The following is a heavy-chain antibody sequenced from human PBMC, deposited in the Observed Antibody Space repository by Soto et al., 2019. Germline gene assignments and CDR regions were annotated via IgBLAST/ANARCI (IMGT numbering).Heavy chain of an antibody. Sequence: SETLSLTCIVSGDSISSSSQYWGWVRQPPGKGLEWIGSIHYSGTSYYNPSLKSRVTIFVDTSKNQLSLKLSSVTAADTAVYYCARHWIAGSSIPWGQGTLVTVSS. J-gene: IGHJ5*02. CDR2: IHYSGTS. D-gene: IGHD2-21*01. CDR1: GDSISSSSQY. CDR3: ARHWIAGSSIP. V-gene: IGHV4-39*01.